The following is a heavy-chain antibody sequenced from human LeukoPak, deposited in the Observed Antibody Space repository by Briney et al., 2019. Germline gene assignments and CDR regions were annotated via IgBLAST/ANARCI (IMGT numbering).Heavy chain of an antibody. J-gene: IGHJ4*02. CDR3: ARGSYYDSSGYSYYFDY. CDR2: ISSTSSSI. V-gene: IGHV3-48*01. CDR1: GFTFRNYN. Sequence: GGSLRLSCAASGFTFRNYNMNWVRQAPGKGLEWISYISSTSSSIHYADSVKGRFTISRDNAKNSLHLQMNGLRAEDTAVYYCARGSYYDSSGYSYYFDYWGQGTLVTVSS. D-gene: IGHD3-22*01.